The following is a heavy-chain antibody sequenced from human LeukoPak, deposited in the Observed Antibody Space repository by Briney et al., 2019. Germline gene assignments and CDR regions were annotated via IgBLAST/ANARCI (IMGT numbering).Heavy chain of an antibody. CDR2: FDPEDGET. Sequence: ASVKVSCKVSGYTLTELSMHWVRQAPGKGLEWMGGFDPEDGETIYAQKFQGRVTMTEDTSTDTAYMELSSLRSEDTAVYYCATALPKQWLVPLPGYWGQGTLVTVSS. V-gene: IGHV1-24*01. CDR1: GYTLTELS. D-gene: IGHD6-19*01. J-gene: IGHJ4*02. CDR3: ATALPKQWLVPLPGY.